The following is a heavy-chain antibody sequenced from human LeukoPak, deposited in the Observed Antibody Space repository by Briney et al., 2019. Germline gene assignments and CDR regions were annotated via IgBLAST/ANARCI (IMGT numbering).Heavy chain of an antibody. CDR1: GGTFSSYA. Sequence: EASVKVSCKASGGTFSSYAISWVRQAPGQGLEWMGGIIPIFGTANYAQKFQGRVTITADESTSTAYMELSSLRSEDTAVYYCARGPHTVTPPYDYWGQGTLVTVSS. V-gene: IGHV1-69*13. CDR3: ARGPHTVTPPYDY. J-gene: IGHJ4*02. CDR2: IIPIFGTA. D-gene: IGHD4-17*01.